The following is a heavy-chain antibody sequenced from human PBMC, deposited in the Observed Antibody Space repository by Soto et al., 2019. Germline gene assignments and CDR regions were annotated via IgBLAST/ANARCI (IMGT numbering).Heavy chain of an antibody. V-gene: IGHV1-18*01. D-gene: IGHD2-8*01. CDR2: ISAYNGNT. J-gene: IGHJ4*02. CDR3: ARDRPLTYCTNGVCSVDY. Sequence: EASVKVSCKASGYTFTSYGISWVRQAPGQGLEWMGWISAYNGNTNYAQKLQGRVTMTTDTSTSTAYMELRSLRSDDTAVYYCARDRPLTYCTNGVCSVDYWGQGTLVTVSS. CDR1: GYTFTSYG.